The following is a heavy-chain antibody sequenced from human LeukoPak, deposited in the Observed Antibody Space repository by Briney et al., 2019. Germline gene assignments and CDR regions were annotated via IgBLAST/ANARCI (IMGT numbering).Heavy chain of an antibody. V-gene: IGHV3-30*15. CDR2: ISYDGSNK. D-gene: IGHD2-2*02. Sequence: PGGSLRLSCAASGFTFSSYAMHWVRQAPGKGLEWVAVISYDGSNKYYADSVKGRFTISRDNSKNMLYLQMSSLRSEDTAVYYCARANVRYCSSTSCYIFGGWNYSYFDYWGQGTLVTVSS. J-gene: IGHJ4*02. CDR3: ARANVRYCSSTSCYIFGGWNYSYFDY. CDR1: GFTFSSYA.